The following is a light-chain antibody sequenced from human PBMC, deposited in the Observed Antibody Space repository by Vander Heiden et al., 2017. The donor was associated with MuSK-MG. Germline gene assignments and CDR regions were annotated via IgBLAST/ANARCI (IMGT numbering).Light chain of an antibody. CDR1: QDISNY. CDR2: DAS. V-gene: IGKV1-33*01. Sequence: DIQMTQSPSSLSASVGDRVTITCQASQDISNYLNWYQQKPGKAPELLIYDASTLETGVSSRFSGSESGTEFTLTISSLQPEDIATYFCQQYDDVPYTFGQGTKLEIK. J-gene: IGKJ2*01. CDR3: QQYDDVPYT.